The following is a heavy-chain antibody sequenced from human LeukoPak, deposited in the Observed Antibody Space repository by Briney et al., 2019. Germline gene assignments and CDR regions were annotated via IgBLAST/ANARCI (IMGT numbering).Heavy chain of an antibody. V-gene: IGHV1-2*06. CDR1: GYTFTGYY. CDR2: INPNSGGT. CDR3: ARTMYISGWFFDY. Sequence: GASVKVSCKASGYTFTGYYIHWVRQAPGQGLEWMGRINPNSGGTNYAQKFQGRVTMTRDTSISTAYMELSSLRSEDTAVYYCARTMYISGWFFDYWGQGTLVTVSS. D-gene: IGHD6-19*01. J-gene: IGHJ4*02.